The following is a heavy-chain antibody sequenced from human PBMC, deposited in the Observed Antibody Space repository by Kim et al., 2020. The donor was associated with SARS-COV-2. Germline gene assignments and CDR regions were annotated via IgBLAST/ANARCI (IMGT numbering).Heavy chain of an antibody. Sequence: GGSLRLSCGASGFTFSGSAMHWVRQASGKGLEWVGRIRSKANSYATGYVESVKGRFTISRDDSRNTAYLQMNSLKTEDTAVYYCTRVPGTTLAFWYAFDIWGQGTMVTVSS. J-gene: IGHJ3*02. CDR2: IRSKANSYAT. D-gene: IGHD1-1*01. CDR3: TRVPGTTLAFWYAFDI. V-gene: IGHV3-73*01. CDR1: GFTFSGSA.